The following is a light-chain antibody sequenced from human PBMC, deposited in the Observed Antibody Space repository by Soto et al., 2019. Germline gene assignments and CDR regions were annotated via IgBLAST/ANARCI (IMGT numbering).Light chain of an antibody. Sequence: AIRMTQSPSSLSASTGDRVTITCRASQGITSYLAWYQQKPGKAPKLLIYAASTLQSGVPSRFSGSGSGTEFTLTISSLQPDDFATYYCQQYNTFWTFGPGTKVDIK. V-gene: IGKV1-8*01. CDR2: AAS. CDR1: QGITSY. CDR3: QQYNTFWT. J-gene: IGKJ1*01.